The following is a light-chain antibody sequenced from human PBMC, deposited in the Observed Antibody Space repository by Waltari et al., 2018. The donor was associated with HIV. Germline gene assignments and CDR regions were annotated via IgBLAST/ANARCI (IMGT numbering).Light chain of an antibody. J-gene: IGLJ2*01. CDR1: SSNIGNNA. CDR2: YDD. Sequence: SVLTQPPSVSVAPRQRVTISCSGISSNIGNNAVNWYQQLPGKAPKLLVYYDDLLPSGVSDRFSGSRSGTSASLAISGLQSEDEADYYCAAWDDSLNGVVFGGGTKLTVL. V-gene: IGLV1-36*01. CDR3: AAWDDSLNGVV.